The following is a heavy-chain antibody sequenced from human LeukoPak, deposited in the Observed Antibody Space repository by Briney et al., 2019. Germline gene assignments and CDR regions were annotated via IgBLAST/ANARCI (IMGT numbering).Heavy chain of an antibody. V-gene: IGHV3-48*01. Sequence: GGSLRLSCAVSGFTFSTYSMNWVRQAPGKGLEWVSYISSSSSTIYYADSVKGRFTISRDNAKNSLYLQMNSLRAEDTAVYYCARRPYSSGWYGNDYWGQGTLVTVSS. J-gene: IGHJ4*02. CDR2: ISSSSSTI. CDR1: GFTFSTYS. D-gene: IGHD6-19*01. CDR3: ARRPYSSGWYGNDY.